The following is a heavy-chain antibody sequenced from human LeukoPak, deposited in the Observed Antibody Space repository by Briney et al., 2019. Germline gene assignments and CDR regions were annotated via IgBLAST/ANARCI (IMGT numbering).Heavy chain of an antibody. J-gene: IGHJ1*01. CDR3: ARDWPTIAAAGTIPEYFQH. CDR2: ISSSSSYI. D-gene: IGHD6-13*01. V-gene: IGHV3-21*01. Sequence: PGGSLTLSCAASGFTFSSYSMNWVRQPPGKGLEWVSSISSSSSYIYYADSVKGRFTISRDNAKNSLYLQMNSLRAEDTAVYYCARDWPTIAAAGTIPEYFQHWGQGTLVTVSS. CDR1: GFTFSSYS.